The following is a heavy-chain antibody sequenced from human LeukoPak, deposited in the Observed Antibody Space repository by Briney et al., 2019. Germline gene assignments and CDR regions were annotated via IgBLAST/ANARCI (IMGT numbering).Heavy chain of an antibody. J-gene: IGHJ4*02. CDR2: IKQDGSGL. CDR1: GFTLSSYA. D-gene: IGHD1/OR15-1a*01. V-gene: IGHV3-7*03. Sequence: GGPLRLSCAASGFTLSSYAMHWVRQAPGKGLEWVANIKQDGSGLYYVESVKGRFTISRDNAKNSLYLRMTSLRAEDTAVYYCARDPGRTGFDYWGQGTLVTVSS. CDR3: ARDPGRTGFDY.